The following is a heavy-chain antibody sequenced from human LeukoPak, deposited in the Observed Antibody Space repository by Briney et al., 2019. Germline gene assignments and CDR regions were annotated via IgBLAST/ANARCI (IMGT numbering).Heavy chain of an antibody. CDR1: KFTFSSYS. CDR2: ISSSSSTI. V-gene: IGHV3-48*01. D-gene: IGHD2-21*01. J-gene: IGHJ4*02. Sequence: PGGSLRLSCAASKFTFSSYSMNWVRQAPGKGLEWVSYISSSSSTIYYADSVKGRFTISRDNAKNSLYLQMNSLRAEDTAVYYCARPRGCGTSRCNNFDYWGQGTLVTVSS. CDR3: ARPRGCGTSRCNNFDY.